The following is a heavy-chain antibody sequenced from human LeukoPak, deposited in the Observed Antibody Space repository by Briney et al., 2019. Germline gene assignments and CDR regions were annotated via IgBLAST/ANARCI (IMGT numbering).Heavy chain of an antibody. Sequence: PGGSLRLSCAVSGFPFSFYEINWVRQAPGKGLEWVSNIGGSGRTRYYADSVKGRFSISRDNAKNSLYLQMNSLRVEDTGVYYCALLAVASDFDYWGQGALVTVSS. D-gene: IGHD6-19*01. J-gene: IGHJ4*02. CDR3: ALLAVASDFDY. CDR2: IGGSGRTR. V-gene: IGHV3-48*03. CDR1: GFPFSFYE.